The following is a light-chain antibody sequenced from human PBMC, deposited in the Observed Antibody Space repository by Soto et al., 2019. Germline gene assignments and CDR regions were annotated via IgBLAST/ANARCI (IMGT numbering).Light chain of an antibody. CDR1: SSDVGSYNL. J-gene: IGLJ1*01. CDR2: EGN. CDR3: CSYAGSSTYV. V-gene: IGLV2-23*01. Sequence: QSVLTQPASVSGSPGQSITIYCTGTSSDVGSYNLVSWYQQQPGKAPKLMIYEGNKRPSGVSNRFSGSKSGNTASLTISGLQAEDEADYHCCSYAGSSTYVFGTGTTLPVL.